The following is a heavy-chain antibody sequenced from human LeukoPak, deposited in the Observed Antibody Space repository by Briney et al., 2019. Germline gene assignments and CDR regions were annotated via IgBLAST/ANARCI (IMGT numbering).Heavy chain of an antibody. V-gene: IGHV3-15*01. D-gene: IGHD3-10*01. J-gene: IGHJ4*02. CDR2: IKSKTDGGTT. Sequence: GGSLRLSCAASGFTLSSAWMSWVRQAPGKGLEWVGHIKSKTDGGTTDYAAPVKGRSTISRDDSENTLYLQMNSLRVEDTAVYFCAKRGVVIRVILVGFHKEAYYFDSWGQGALVTVSS. CDR1: GFTLSSAW. CDR3: AKRGVVIRVILVGFHKEAYYFDS.